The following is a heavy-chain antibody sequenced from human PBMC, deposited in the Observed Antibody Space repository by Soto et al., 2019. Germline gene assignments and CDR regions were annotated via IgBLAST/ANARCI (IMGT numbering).Heavy chain of an antibody. D-gene: IGHD1-26*01. Sequence: SETLSLTCAVYGGSFSGYYWSWIRQPPGKGLEWIGEINHSGSTNYNPSLKSRVTISVDTSKNQFSLKLSSVTAADTAVYYCAGYPEMGATKTHYYYMDVWGKGTTVTVSS. CDR2: INHSGST. J-gene: IGHJ6*03. CDR3: AGYPEMGATKTHYYYMDV. V-gene: IGHV4-34*01. CDR1: GGSFSGYY.